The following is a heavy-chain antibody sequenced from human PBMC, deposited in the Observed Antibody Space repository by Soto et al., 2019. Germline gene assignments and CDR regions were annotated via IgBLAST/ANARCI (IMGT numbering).Heavy chain of an antibody. CDR3: ARSRSTRQPFDY. J-gene: IGHJ4*02. D-gene: IGHD5-12*01. CDR1: NGSISTYY. Sequence: SETLSLTCTVSNGSISTYYWSWIRQPPGRSLEWIGHIYYTGSPTYNPSLKSRVTISENTSKKTVSLTLISVTAEDTAVYYCARSRSTRQPFDYWGRGNLVTVSS. CDR2: IYYTGSP. V-gene: IGHV4-59*01.